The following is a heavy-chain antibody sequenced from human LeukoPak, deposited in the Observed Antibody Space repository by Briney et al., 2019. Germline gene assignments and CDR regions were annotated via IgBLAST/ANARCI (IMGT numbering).Heavy chain of an antibody. J-gene: IGHJ6*03. CDR2: ISAYNGNT. D-gene: IGHD6-6*01. V-gene: IGHV1-18*01. CDR3: ATAARENYYYYYYMDV. CDR1: GYTFTSYG. Sequence: ASVKVSCKASGYTFTSYGISWVRQAPGQGLEWMGWISAYNGNTNYAQKLQGRVTMTTATSTSTAYMELRSLQSDDTAVYYCATAARENYYYYYYMDVWGKGTTVTVSS.